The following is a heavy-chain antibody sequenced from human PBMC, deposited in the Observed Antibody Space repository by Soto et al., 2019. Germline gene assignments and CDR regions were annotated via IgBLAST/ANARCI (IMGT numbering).Heavy chain of an antibody. J-gene: IGHJ6*04. D-gene: IGHD2-21*01. CDR1: GGTFSSYA. V-gene: IGHV1-69*01. CDR2: IIPIFGTA. Sequence: SVKVSCKASGGTFSSYAISWVRQAPGQGLEWMGGIIPIFGTANYAQKFQGRVTITADESTSTAYMELSSLRSEDTAVYYCARHINNFRYYYYDMDVWGKGITVTVSS. CDR3: ARHINNFRYYYYDMDV.